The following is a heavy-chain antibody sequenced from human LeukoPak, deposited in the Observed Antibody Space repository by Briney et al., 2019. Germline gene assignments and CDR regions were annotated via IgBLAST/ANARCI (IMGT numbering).Heavy chain of an antibody. CDR2: IYWDDDK. CDR1: GFSLSTSGVG. D-gene: IGHD3-22*01. CDR3: AHSQGKYSSSWYGEDYYDSSGPGDAFDI. V-gene: IGHV2-5*02. Sequence: SGPTLVKPTQTLTLTCTFSGFSLSTSGVGVGWIRQPPGKALEWLALIYWDDDKRYSPSLKSRLTITKDTTKNQVVITMTNMDPVDTATYYCAHSQGKYSSSWYGEDYYDSSGPGDAFDIWGQGTMVTVSS. J-gene: IGHJ3*02.